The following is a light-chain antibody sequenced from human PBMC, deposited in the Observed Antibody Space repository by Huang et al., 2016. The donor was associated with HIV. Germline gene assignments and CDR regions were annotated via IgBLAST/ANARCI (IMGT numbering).Light chain of an antibody. CDR1: QSILHSNGYNY. Sequence: DIVMTQSPLSLAVTPGEPASISCRSSQSILHSNGYNYLDWYVQKPGQSPQLLIYMGSNRASGVPDRISGGGSGVEFTLKISRVEAEDVGVYYCMQAQQTPYTFGPGTKVDIK. CDR3: MQAQQTPYT. J-gene: IGKJ3*01. V-gene: IGKV2-28*01. CDR2: MGS.